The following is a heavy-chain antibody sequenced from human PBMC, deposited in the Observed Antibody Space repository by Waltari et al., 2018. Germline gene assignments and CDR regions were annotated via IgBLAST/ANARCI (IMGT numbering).Heavy chain of an antibody. Sequence: EVQLVESGGGLIQPGGSLRLSCAASGFNVSSNYMSWVRQAQGKGLEWVSVIYSGGSTYYADSVKGRVTISRDNSKNTLYLQMNSLRAEDTAVYYCARDVRSGCSGGSCYYYGMDVWGQGTTVTVSS. J-gene: IGHJ6*02. CDR1: GFNVSSNY. V-gene: IGHV3-53*01. D-gene: IGHD2-15*01. CDR2: IYSGGST. CDR3: ARDVRSGCSGGSCYYYGMDV.